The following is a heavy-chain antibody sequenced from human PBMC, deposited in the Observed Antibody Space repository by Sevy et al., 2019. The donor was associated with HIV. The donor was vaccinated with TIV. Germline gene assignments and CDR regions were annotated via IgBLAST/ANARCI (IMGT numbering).Heavy chain of an antibody. Sequence: GGSLRRSCVGSGFTFEDYALHWVRQAAGKGLEWVSGISWNSGSLDYADSVRGRFTIFRDNAKKTLYLQMDSLRSEDTALYHCVKTPMTEAAPFFDFWGQGTAVTVSS. CDR2: ISWNSGSL. D-gene: IGHD6-19*01. CDR1: GFTFEDYA. J-gene: IGHJ4*02. V-gene: IGHV3-9*01. CDR3: VKTPMTEAAPFFDF.